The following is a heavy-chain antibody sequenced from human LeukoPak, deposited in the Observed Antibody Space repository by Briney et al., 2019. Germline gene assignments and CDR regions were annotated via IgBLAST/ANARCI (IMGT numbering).Heavy chain of an antibody. CDR3: AREAGNWEFDDAFDI. D-gene: IGHD7-27*01. CDR2: IYHSGST. Sequence: SETLSLTCTVSGYSISSGYYWGWIRQPPGKGLEWIGSIYHSGSTYYNPSLKSRVTISVDTSKNQFSLKLSSVTAADTAVYYCAREAGNWEFDDAFDIWGQGTMVTVSS. CDR1: GYSISSGYY. V-gene: IGHV4-38-2*02. J-gene: IGHJ3*02.